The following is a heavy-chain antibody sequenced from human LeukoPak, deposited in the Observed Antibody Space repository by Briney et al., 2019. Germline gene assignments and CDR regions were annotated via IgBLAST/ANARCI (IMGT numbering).Heavy chain of an antibody. Sequence: PGGSLRLSCAASGFTFSSYSMNWARQAPGKGLVWVSRINSDGSSTSYADSVKGRFTISRDNAKNTLYLQMNSLRAEDTAVYYCAREPVYSSGWYDYWGQGTLVTVSS. V-gene: IGHV3-74*01. CDR3: AREPVYSSGWYDY. CDR1: GFTFSSYS. D-gene: IGHD6-19*01. CDR2: INSDGSST. J-gene: IGHJ4*02.